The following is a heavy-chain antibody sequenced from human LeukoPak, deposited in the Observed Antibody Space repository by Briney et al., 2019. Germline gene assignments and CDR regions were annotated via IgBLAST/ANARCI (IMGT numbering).Heavy chain of an antibody. J-gene: IGHJ4*02. CDR2: FDPEDGER. D-gene: IGHD3-9*01. CDR1: GHTLTDLP. Sequence: PEASVKVSCKVSGHTLTDLPIHWVRQAPGEGLEWMGRFDPEDGERIYEQKFQGRFTMTEDTSTDTAYMELSSLSSEDTAVYYCASLREYYGSLTGPFDYWGQGTLVTVTS. CDR3: ASLREYYGSLTGPFDY. V-gene: IGHV1-24*01.